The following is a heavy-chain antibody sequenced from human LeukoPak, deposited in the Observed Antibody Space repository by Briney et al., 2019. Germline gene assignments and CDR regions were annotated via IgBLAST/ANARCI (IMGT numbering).Heavy chain of an antibody. V-gene: IGHV3-30-3*01. Sequence: GGSLRLSCAASGFTFSSYAMHWVRQAPGEGVEWVAVISYDGSNKYYADSVKGRFTISRDNSKNTLYLQMNSLRAEDTAVYYCARAPSSYDSSRYMGYWGQGTLVTVSS. CDR2: ISYDGSNK. D-gene: IGHD3-22*01. J-gene: IGHJ4*02. CDR1: GFTFSSYA. CDR3: ARAPSSYDSSRYMGY.